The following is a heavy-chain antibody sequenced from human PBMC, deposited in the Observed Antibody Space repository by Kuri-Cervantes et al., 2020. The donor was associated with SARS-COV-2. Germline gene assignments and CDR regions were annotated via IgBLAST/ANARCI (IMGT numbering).Heavy chain of an antibody. CDR3: ARAVSGGNSHYDF. J-gene: IGHJ4*02. CDR2: IKSDGSST. Sequence: GSLRLSCAVSGFTFSVYSMHWVRQGPGRGLVWVSRIKSDGSSTSYADSVEGRFTISRDNAKNTLYLQMNSLRAEDTAVYYCARAVSGGNSHYDFWGQGALVTVSS. V-gene: IGHV3-74*01. CDR1: GFTFSVYS. D-gene: IGHD4-23*01.